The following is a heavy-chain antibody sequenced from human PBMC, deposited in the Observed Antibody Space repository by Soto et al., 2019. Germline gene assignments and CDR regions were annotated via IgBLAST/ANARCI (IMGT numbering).Heavy chain of an antibody. CDR2: IYYSGST. J-gene: IGHJ4*02. V-gene: IGHV4-61*01. D-gene: IGHD5-12*01. CDR1: GGSVSSGSYY. Sequence: QVQLQESGPGLVKPSETLSLTCTVSGGSVSSGSYYWSWIRQPPGKGLEWIGYIYYSGSTNYNPSLKSRVIISVDTSKTQFSLKLTSVTAADTAVYYCAREDGSSGTDYWGQGTLVTVSS. CDR3: AREDGSSGTDY.